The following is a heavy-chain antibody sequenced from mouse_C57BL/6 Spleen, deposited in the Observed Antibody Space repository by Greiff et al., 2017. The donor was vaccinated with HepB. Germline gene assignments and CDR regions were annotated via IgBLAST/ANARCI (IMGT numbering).Heavy chain of an antibody. CDR2: INYDGSST. CDR3: ARGLYGSSFPFAY. V-gene: IGHV5-16*01. J-gene: IGHJ3*01. D-gene: IGHD1-1*01. CDR1: GFTFSDYY. Sequence: EVQVVESEGGLVQPGSSMKLSCTASGFTFSDYYMAWVRQVPEKGLEWVANINYDGSSTYYLDSLKSRFIISRDNAKNILYLQMSSLKSEDTATYYCARGLYGSSFPFAYWGQGTLVTVSA.